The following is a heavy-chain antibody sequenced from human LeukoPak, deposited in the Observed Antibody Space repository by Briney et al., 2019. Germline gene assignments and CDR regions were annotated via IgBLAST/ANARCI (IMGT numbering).Heavy chain of an antibody. J-gene: IGHJ6*02. CDR2: ISAYNGNT. CDR1: GYTFTSYG. CDR3: ARAGVPLWFGELRSGMDV. D-gene: IGHD3-10*01. V-gene: IGHV1-18*01. Sequence: ASVKVSCKASGYTFTSYGISWVRQAPGQGLEWMGWISAYNGNTNYAQKLQGRVTMTTDTSTSTAYMELRSLRSDDTAVYYCARAGVPLWFGELRSGMDVWGQGTTVTVSS.